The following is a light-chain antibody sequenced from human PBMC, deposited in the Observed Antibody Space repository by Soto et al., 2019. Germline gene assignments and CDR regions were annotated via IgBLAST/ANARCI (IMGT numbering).Light chain of an antibody. CDR1: QGIRHD. CDR2: DAS. J-gene: IGKJ5*01. Sequence: DIQMTQSQSSLSASVVDRVTITCRASQGIRHDLGWYQQKPGKAPKLLIYDASSLESGVPSRFSGSGSGTEFTLTISSLQPEDFATYYCQQANSFPITFGQGTRLEIK. CDR3: QQANSFPIT. V-gene: IGKV1-17*01.